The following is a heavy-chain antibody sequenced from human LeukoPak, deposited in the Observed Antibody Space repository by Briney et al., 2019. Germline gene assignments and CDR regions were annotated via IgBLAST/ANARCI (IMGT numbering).Heavy chain of an antibody. CDR3: AKGGYSYGPMYYFDY. D-gene: IGHD5-18*01. Sequence: GGSLRLSCAASGFTFSSSAMSWVRQAPGKGLEWVSAISGSGGSTYYADSVKGRFTISRDNSKNTLYLQMNSLRAEDTAVYYCAKGGYSYGPMYYFDYWGQGTLVTVSS. V-gene: IGHV3-23*01. J-gene: IGHJ4*02. CDR1: GFTFSSSA. CDR2: ISGSGGST.